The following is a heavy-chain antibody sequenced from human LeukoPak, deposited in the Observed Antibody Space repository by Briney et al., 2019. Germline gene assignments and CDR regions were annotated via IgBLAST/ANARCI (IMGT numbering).Heavy chain of an antibody. CDR1: GFTFSSYA. V-gene: IGHV3-53*01. CDR2: IYSGGST. D-gene: IGHD3-10*02. CDR3: ATWPDMLTAYFDY. J-gene: IGHJ4*02. Sequence: GGSLRLSCAASGFTFSSYAMSWVRQAPGKGLEWVSVIYSGGSTYYADSVKGRFTISRDNSKNTLYLQMSSLRAEDTAVYYCATWPDMLTAYFDYWGQGTLVTVSS.